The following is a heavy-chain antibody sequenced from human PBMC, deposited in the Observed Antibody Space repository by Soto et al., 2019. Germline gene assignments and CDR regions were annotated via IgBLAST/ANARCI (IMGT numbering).Heavy chain of an antibody. D-gene: IGHD2-15*01. J-gene: IGHJ5*02. CDR1: GGPFISYA. V-gene: IGHV1-69*01. CDR2: IIPIFGTA. Sequence: VKLSCKASGGPFISYASIWVRQAPGQGLEWMGGIIPIFGTANYAQKFQGRVTITADESTSTAYMELSSLRSEDTAVYYCARPLVVVAATPSWFDPCGQGTLVTVSS. CDR3: ARPLVVVAATPSWFDP.